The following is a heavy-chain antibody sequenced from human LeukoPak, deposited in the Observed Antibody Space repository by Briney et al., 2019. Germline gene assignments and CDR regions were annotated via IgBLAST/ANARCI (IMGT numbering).Heavy chain of an antibody. CDR1: GFTFSSYA. CDR3: AKGIAAAGTGGVWFDP. V-gene: IGHV3-23*01. J-gene: IGHJ5*02. D-gene: IGHD6-13*01. Sequence: GASLRLSCAASGFTFSSYAMSWVRQAPGKGLEWVSAISGSGGNTYYADSAKGRFTISRDNSKNTLYLQMNSLRAEDTAVYYCAKGIAAAGTGGVWFDPWGQGTLVTVSS. CDR2: ISGSGGNT.